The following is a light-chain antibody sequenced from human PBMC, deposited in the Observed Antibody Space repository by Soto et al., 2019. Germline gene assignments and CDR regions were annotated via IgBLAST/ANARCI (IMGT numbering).Light chain of an antibody. Sequence: EIVLTQSPATLSLSPGVRATLSCRASQSVSSYLAWYQQKPGQAPRLLIYDASNRATGIPARFSGSGSGTDFTLTISSLEPEDFAVYYCQQRSNSPLTFGGGTKEDIK. CDR1: QSVSSY. J-gene: IGKJ4*01. CDR3: QQRSNSPLT. CDR2: DAS. V-gene: IGKV3-11*01.